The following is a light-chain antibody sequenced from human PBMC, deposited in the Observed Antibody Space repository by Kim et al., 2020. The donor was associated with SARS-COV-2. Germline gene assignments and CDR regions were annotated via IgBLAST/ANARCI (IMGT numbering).Light chain of an antibody. CDR2: WAS. CDR1: QSVLQTSHNMND. J-gene: IGKJ1*01. CDR3: QQYYSSPWT. V-gene: IGKV4-1*01. Sequence: ATINCNSIQSVLQTSHNMNDLAWYQQKPGQPPTLLIYWASTRESGVPDRFSVSGSVTDFTLIISRLQAEDMAVYYCQQYYSSPWTFGQGTKVDIK.